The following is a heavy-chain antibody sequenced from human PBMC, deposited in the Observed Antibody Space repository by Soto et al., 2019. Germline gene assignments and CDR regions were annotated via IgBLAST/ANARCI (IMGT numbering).Heavy chain of an antibody. Sequence: PSETLFLSWTVSGGAIIWDYSSWIRKPPGKGLEWIGYIYYSGSTNYNPSLKSRVTISVDTSKNQFSLKLSSVTAADTAVYYCARDERVVPAAMTDDYYYYGMDVWGQGTTVTVSS. CDR2: IYYSGST. CDR1: GGAIIWDY. V-gene: IGHV4-59*01. CDR3: ARDERVVPAAMTDDYYYYGMDV. J-gene: IGHJ6*02. D-gene: IGHD2-2*01.